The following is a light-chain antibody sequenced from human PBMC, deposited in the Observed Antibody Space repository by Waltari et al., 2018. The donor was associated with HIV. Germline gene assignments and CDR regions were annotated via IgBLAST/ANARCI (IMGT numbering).Light chain of an antibody. CDR2: DVT. CDR1: SSRIGAYTY. V-gene: IGLV2-11*01. Sequence: QSALTQPRSVSGSPGQSVTISCPGPSSRIGAYTYVSWYHQPPGKAPKLIIFDVTKRSSGVPDRFSASRSGNTASLTISGLQPEDEADYYCCSYVGTSVLFGGGTKVTVL. CDR3: CSYVGTSVL. J-gene: IGLJ3*02.